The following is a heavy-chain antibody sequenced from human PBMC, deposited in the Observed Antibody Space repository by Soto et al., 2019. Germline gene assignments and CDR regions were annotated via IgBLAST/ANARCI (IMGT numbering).Heavy chain of an antibody. D-gene: IGHD6-13*01. CDR1: GYSFSSFW. V-gene: IGHV5-51*01. Sequence: GESLKISCKGFGYSFSSFWIGWVRQMPGKGLEWVAIIYPGDSDARYSPSFQGQVTISADKSINTAYLQWNSLKASDSGIYYCARPRAYSSCWFSYYGMDVWGQGTTVTFSS. CDR3: ARPRAYSSCWFSYYGMDV. J-gene: IGHJ6*02. CDR2: IYPGDSDA.